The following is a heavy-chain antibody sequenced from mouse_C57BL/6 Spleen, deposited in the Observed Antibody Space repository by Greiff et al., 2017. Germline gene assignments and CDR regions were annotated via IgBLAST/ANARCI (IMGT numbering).Heavy chain of an antibody. Sequence: EVMLVESGGGLVKPGGSLKLSCPASGFTFSSYAMSWVRQTPEKGLEWVATISDGGSYTYYPDNVKGRFTIARDNTKNNLYLQMSHLKSEDTAMYDCALYDYGQAWFAYWGQGSLVTVSA. V-gene: IGHV5-4*03. CDR2: ISDGGSYT. CDR1: GFTFSSYA. J-gene: IGHJ3*01. D-gene: IGHD2-4*01. CDR3: ALYDYGQAWFAY.